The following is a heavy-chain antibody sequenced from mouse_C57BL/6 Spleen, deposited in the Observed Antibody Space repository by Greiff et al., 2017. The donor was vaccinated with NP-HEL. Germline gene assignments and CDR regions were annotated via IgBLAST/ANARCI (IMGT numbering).Heavy chain of an antibody. CDR2: IWSGGST. D-gene: IGHD2-1*01. CDR3: ARNELLYFDY. Sequence: VKLMESGPGLVQPSQSLSITCTVSGFSLTSYGVHWVRQSPGKGLEWLGVIWSGGSTDYNAAFISSLSISKDNSKSQVFYKMNSLQADDTAIYYCARNELLYFDYWGQGTTLTVSS. CDR1: GFSLTSYG. V-gene: IGHV2-2*01. J-gene: IGHJ2*01.